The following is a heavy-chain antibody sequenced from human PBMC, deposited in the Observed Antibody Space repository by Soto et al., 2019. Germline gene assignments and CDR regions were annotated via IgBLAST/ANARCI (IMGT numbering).Heavy chain of an antibody. D-gene: IGHD5-12*01. J-gene: IGHJ3*02. CDR2: ITPIFGTA. CDR1: GYTFSSYA. Sequence: SVKVSCKASGYTFSSYAISWVRQAPGQGLEWMGGITPIFGTANYAQKFQGRVTITADESTSTAYMELSSLRSDDTAVYYCAAPGVATKPQDAFDIWGQGTMVTVSS. V-gene: IGHV1-69*13. CDR3: AAPGVATKPQDAFDI.